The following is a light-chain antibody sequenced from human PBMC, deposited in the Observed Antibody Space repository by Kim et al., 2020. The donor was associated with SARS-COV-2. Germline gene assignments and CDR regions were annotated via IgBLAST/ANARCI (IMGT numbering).Light chain of an antibody. Sequence: GQSVTIACTGTGSNIGYYTLVSWYQQHPGKVPKLVMFDVSKRPSGVPDRFSGSNSGNTASLTISGLQGDDEADYYCCAYAGSYTYVFGTGTKVTVL. CDR1: GSNIGYYTL. V-gene: IGLV2-11*01. CDR3: CAYAGSYTYV. J-gene: IGLJ1*01. CDR2: DVS.